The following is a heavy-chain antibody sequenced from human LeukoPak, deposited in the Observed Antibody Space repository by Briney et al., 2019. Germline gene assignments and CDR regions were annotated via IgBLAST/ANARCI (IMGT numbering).Heavy chain of an antibody. V-gene: IGHV3-66*02. CDR2: IYSGGST. D-gene: IGHD3-3*01. Sequence: GGSLRLSCAASGFTATNTYMSWVRQAPGKGLEWVSTIYSGGSTYYEDSVKGRFTVSRDTSKNTLYLQMNRLRPEDTAMYYCARDLRLKWFFDYWGQGTLVTVSS. CDR1: GFTATNTY. CDR3: ARDLRLKWFFDY. J-gene: IGHJ4*02.